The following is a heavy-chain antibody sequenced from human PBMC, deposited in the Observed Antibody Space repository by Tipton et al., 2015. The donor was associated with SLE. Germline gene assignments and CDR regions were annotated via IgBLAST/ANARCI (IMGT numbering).Heavy chain of an antibody. Sequence: LRLSCTISGGSISTGSYYWGWIRQPPGKGLEWIGSIYYSGTIYYNPSLMSRVTISIDTSKNQFSLRLSSVTAADTALYYCARTSYYGLVHSWGQGTLVTVSS. CDR1: GGSISTGSYY. J-gene: IGHJ4*02. V-gene: IGHV4-39*07. CDR2: IYYSGTI. CDR3: ARTSYYGLVHS. D-gene: IGHD3-10*01.